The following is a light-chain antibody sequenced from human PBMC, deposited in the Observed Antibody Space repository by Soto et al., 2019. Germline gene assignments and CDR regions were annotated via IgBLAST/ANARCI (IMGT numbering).Light chain of an antibody. V-gene: IGKV1-6*01. CDR3: LQDYDYPRT. CDR1: QGIRDD. Sequence: AIPMTQSPSSLSASVGDRVTITCRASQGIRDDVGWYQQRPGEAPRLLIYGTSNLQSGVPSRFSGSGSGTDFTLTISSLQPEDFATYYCLQDYDYPRTFGQGTKVEIK. CDR2: GTS. J-gene: IGKJ1*01.